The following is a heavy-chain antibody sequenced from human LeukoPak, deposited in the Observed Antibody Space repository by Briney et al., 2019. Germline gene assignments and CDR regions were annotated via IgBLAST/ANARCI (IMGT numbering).Heavy chain of an antibody. D-gene: IGHD6-13*01. J-gene: IGHJ5*02. Sequence: GGSLRLSCAASGFTFSSYGMHWVRQAPGKGLEWVAFIRYDGSNKYYADSVKGRFTISRDNSKNTLYLQMNSLRAEDTAVYYCAKEDSSSNRPPPWFDPWGQGTLVTVSS. V-gene: IGHV3-30*02. CDR2: IRYDGSNK. CDR3: AKEDSSSNRPPPWFDP. CDR1: GFTFSSYG.